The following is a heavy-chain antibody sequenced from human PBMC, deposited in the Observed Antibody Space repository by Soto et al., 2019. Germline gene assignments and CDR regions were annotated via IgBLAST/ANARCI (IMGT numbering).Heavy chain of an antibody. D-gene: IGHD3-10*01. Sequence: QVQLQQWGAGLLKPSETLSLTCAVYGGSFSGYYWSWIRQTPGKGLEWIGEINDSGSTNNNPSLKSRVTILVDTPKNQFSLKLSSVTAADTAVYYCARGLVLWFGELSRRGGYYYYLDVGGKGTTVTVSS. V-gene: IGHV4-34*01. CDR2: INDSGST. J-gene: IGHJ6*03. CDR1: GGSFSGYY. CDR3: ARGLVLWFGELSRRGGYYYYLDV.